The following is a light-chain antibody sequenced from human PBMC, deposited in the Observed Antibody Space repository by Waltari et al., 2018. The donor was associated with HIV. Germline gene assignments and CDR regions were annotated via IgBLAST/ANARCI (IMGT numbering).Light chain of an antibody. V-gene: IGKV3-11*01. CDR1: QSVNSY. Sequence: EIVLTQSPATLSLYPGERATLSCRASQSVNSYLAWYQQKPGQAPRLLIYDASNRATGVPARFSGSGSGTDFTLTISNLEPEDFAVYYCQQRFNWPPYTFGQGTKLEVK. J-gene: IGKJ2*01. CDR3: QQRFNWPPYT. CDR2: DAS.